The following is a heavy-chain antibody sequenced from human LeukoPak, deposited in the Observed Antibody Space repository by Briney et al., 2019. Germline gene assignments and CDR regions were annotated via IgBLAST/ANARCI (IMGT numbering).Heavy chain of an antibody. CDR2: IYSSGGT. CDR3: ARDPSSGWAGAFDI. J-gene: IGHJ3*02. D-gene: IGHD6-19*01. Sequence: SEALSLTCTVSGGSINSYYWSWIRQPAGKRMEWIGRIYSSGGTTYNPSLESRVTMSVDTSKSQFSLELSSVTAADTALYYCARDPSSGWAGAFDIWGQGTMVTVSS. CDR1: GGSINSYY. V-gene: IGHV4-4*07.